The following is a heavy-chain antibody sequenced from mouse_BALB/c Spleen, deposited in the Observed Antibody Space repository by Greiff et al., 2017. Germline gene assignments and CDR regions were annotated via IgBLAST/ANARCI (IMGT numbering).Heavy chain of an antibody. Sequence: EVKLQESGPGLVKPSQSLSLTCTVTGYSITSDYAWNWIRQFPGNKLEWMGYISYSGSTSYNPSLKSRISITRDTSKNQFFLQLNSVTTEDTATYYCARGGYRRGFACWGQGTLVTVSA. J-gene: IGHJ3*01. V-gene: IGHV3-2*02. CDR3: ARGGYRRGFAC. CDR1: GYSITSDYA. D-gene: IGHD2-14*01. CDR2: ISYSGST.